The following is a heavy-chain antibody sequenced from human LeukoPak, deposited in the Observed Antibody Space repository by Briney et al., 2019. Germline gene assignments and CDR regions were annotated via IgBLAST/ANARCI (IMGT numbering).Heavy chain of an antibody. D-gene: IGHD2/OR15-2a*01. CDR2: ISSSSSYI. CDR1: GFTVSSNY. V-gene: IGHV3-21*01. CDR3: ARDLSFDY. J-gene: IGHJ4*02. Sequence: GGSLRLSCAASGFTVSSNYMSWVRQAPGKGLEWVSSISSSSSYIYYADSVKGRFTISRDNAKNSLYLQMNSLRAEDTAVYYCARDLSFDYWGQGTLVTVSS.